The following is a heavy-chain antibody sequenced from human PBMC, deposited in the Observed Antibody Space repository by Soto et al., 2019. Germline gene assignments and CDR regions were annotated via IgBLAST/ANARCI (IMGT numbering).Heavy chain of an antibody. D-gene: IGHD3-10*01. J-gene: IGHJ4*02. V-gene: IGHV4-31*03. CDR2: IYYSGST. CDR1: GGSISSGGYY. CDR3: ASNERITMVRGVAPFDY. Sequence: QVQLQESGPGLVKPSQTLSLTCTVSGGSISSGGYYWSWIRQHPGKGLEWIGYIYYSGSTYYNPSLKSRVTISVDTSKNQFSLKLSSVTAADTAVYYCASNERITMVRGVAPFDYWGQGTLVTVSS.